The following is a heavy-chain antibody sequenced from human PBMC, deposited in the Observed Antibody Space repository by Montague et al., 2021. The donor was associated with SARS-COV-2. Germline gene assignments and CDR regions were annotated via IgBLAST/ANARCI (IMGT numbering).Heavy chain of an antibody. CDR3: ARAQNTCFIANCVNYFDV. J-gene: IGHJ4*02. CDR2: VHYTGST. Sequence: SETLSLTCEVSGGSMSGYYWTWIRQSTGKGLEWIGYVHYTGSTKYNPSLKTRVSLSLDTPRNHFSLHLSSVTAADTAIYFCARAQNTCFIANCVNYFDVWGLGVLVTVSS. V-gene: IGHV4-59*01. D-gene: IGHD1-1*01. CDR1: GGSMSGYY.